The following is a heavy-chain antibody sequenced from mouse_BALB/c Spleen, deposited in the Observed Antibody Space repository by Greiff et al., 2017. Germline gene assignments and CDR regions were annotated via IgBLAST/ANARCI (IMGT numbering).Heavy chain of an antibody. V-gene: IGHV1-31*01. D-gene: IGHD2-14*01. CDR1: GYSFTGYY. CDR2: INPYNGAT. Sequence: VQLQQSGPELVKPGASVKISCKASGYSFTGYYMHWVKQSHVKSLEWIGRINPYNGATSYNQNFKDKASLTVDKSSSTAYMELHSLTSEDSAVYYCARWEVRREECDYWGQGTLVTVSA. CDR3: ARWEVRREECDY. J-gene: IGHJ3*01.